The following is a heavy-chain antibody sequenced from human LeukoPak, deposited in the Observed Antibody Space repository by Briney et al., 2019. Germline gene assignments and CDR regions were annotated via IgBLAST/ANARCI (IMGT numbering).Heavy chain of an antibody. Sequence: GGSLRLSCTGSGFSVSNFWMAWVRQAPGKGLEWVANINEDETGKYYVDSVKGRFTISRDNAKNSLYLQMNSLRAEDTAVYYCASRNPAIGYWGQGTLVTVSS. CDR1: GFSVSNFW. J-gene: IGHJ4*02. CDR3: ASRNPAIGY. D-gene: IGHD1-14*01. CDR2: INEDETGK. V-gene: IGHV3-7*01.